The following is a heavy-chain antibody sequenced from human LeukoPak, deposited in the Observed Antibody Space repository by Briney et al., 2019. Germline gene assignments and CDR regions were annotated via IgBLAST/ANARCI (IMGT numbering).Heavy chain of an antibody. V-gene: IGHV1-2*02. CDR2: IDANSGDT. CDR1: GYTFTAYY. D-gene: IGHD2-15*01. Sequence: GASVKVSCKASGYTFTAYYIHWVRQAPGQGLAWMGWIDANSGDTKYAQKFQGRITISRDTSIGTAYLELSSLISDDTAVYYCASEAFCAGGRCYLQRVSSWGPGTLVTVSS. CDR3: ASEAFCAGGRCYLQRVSS. J-gene: IGHJ5*02.